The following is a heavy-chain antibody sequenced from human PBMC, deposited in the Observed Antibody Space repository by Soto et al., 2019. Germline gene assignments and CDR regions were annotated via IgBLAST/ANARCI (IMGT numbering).Heavy chain of an antibody. Sequence: ASVKVSCKASGYTFTSYYMHWVQQAPGQGLEWMGIINPSGGSTSYAQKFQGRVTMTRDTSTSTVYMELSSLRSEDTAVYYCAREVGLAARDYYYYGMDVWGQGTTVTVSS. CDR3: AREVGLAARDYYYYGMDV. CDR2: INPSGGST. J-gene: IGHJ6*02. D-gene: IGHD6-6*01. V-gene: IGHV1-46*01. CDR1: GYTFTSYY.